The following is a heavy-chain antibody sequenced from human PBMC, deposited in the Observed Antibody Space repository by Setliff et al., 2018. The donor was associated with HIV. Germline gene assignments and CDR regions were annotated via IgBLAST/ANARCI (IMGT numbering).Heavy chain of an antibody. V-gene: IGHV4-4*07. D-gene: IGHD4-17*01. Sequence: SETLSLTCTVSDSGTYYWSWIRQPAGKGLEWIGRVSSRGDTNYNPSLKSRVTMSVDTSKNRFSLKLTSVTASDTAVYYCARAAAGNTGPFDLWGQGTLVTVSS. CDR2: VSSRGDT. CDR1: DSGTYY. CDR3: ARAAAGNTGPFDL. J-gene: IGHJ4*02.